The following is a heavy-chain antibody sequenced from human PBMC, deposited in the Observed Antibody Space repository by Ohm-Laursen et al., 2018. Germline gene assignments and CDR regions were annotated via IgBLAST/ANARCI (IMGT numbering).Heavy chain of an antibody. CDR1: GYTFTSYG. J-gene: IGHJ5*02. CDR3: VRDVLGYCSGGSYYGDWFDP. CDR2: ISAYNGNT. V-gene: IGHV1-18*01. Sequence: GASVKVSCKASGYTFTSYGISWVRQAPGQGLEWMGWISAYNGNTNYAQKLQGRVTMTTDTSTSTAYMELRSLRSDDTAVYYCVRDVLGYCSGGSYYGDWFDPWGQGTLVTVSS. D-gene: IGHD2-15*01.